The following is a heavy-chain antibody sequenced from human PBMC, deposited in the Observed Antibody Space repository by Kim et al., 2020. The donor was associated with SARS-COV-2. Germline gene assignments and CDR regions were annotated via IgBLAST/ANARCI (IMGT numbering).Heavy chain of an antibody. J-gene: IGHJ6*02. Sequence: GGSLRLSCVASGFSVTSTYISWVRQAPGKGLEWVSGIYSGDRTFYADSVWGRFTLSRDSSKSTVYLQMDYLRADDTAVYYCASVLRLNSYYNDMDVWGPGTTVTVSS. D-gene: IGHD3-16*01. V-gene: IGHV3-53*01. CDR3: ASVLRLNSYYNDMDV. CDR1: GFSVTSTY. CDR2: IYSGDRT.